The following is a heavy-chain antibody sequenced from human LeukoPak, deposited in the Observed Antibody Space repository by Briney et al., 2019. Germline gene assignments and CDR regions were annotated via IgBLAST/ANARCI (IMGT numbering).Heavy chain of an antibody. D-gene: IGHD3-3*01. CDR2: ISAYNGNT. V-gene: IGHV1-18*01. Sequence: ASVKVSCKASGCTFTSYGISWVRQAPGQGLEWMGWISAYNGNTNYAQKLQGRVTMTTDTSTSTAYMELRSLRSDDTAVYYCARVTTYDFWSSYYPTPFDYWGQGTLVTVSS. J-gene: IGHJ4*02. CDR1: GCTFTSYG. CDR3: ARVTTYDFWSSYYPTPFDY.